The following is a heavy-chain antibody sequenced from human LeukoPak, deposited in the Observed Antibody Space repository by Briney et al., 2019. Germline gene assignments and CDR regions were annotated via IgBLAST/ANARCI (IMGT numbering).Heavy chain of an antibody. V-gene: IGHV4-59*08. CDR2: IYYSGST. Sequence: SETLSRTCTVSGGSISSYYWSWIRQPPGKGLEWIGYIYYSGSTNYNPPLKSRVTISVDTSKNQFSLKLSSVTAADTAVYYCARQTYYYGSGSPLFDYWGQGTLVTVSS. CDR1: GGSISSYY. CDR3: ARQTYYYGSGSPLFDY. D-gene: IGHD3-10*01. J-gene: IGHJ4*02.